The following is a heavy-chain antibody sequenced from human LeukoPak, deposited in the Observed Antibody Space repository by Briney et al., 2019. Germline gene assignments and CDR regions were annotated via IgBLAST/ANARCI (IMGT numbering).Heavy chain of an antibody. Sequence: SETLSLTCTVSGGSISSGDYYWSWIRQPPGKGLEWIGYIYYSGSTYYNPSLKSRVTISVDTSKNQFSLKLSSVTAADTAVYYCARGDRLGYCSGGSCYLGNWFDPWGQGTLVTVSS. J-gene: IGHJ5*02. CDR1: GGSISSGDYY. CDR2: IYYSGST. V-gene: IGHV4-30-4*01. CDR3: ARGDRLGYCSGGSCYLGNWFDP. D-gene: IGHD2-15*01.